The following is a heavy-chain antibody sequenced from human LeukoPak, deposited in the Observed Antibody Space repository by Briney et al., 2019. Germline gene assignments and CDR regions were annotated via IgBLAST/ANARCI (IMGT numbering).Heavy chain of an antibody. V-gene: IGHV4-59*12. Sequence: PSETLSLTCTVSGGSISSYFWSWIRQPQGKGLEWIAYIFYRGSTDYNPSLMSRVAISVDTSKNQFFLQLSSVTAADTAVYYCARSLQWLVLDYWGQGTLVTVSS. D-gene: IGHD6-19*01. CDR1: GGSISSYF. CDR2: IFYRGST. CDR3: ARSLQWLVLDY. J-gene: IGHJ4*02.